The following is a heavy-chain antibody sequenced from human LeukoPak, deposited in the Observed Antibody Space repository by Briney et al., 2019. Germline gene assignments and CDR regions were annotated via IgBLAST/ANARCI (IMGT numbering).Heavy chain of an antibody. Sequence: AAVKVSCKASGYTFTCYYMHWVRQAPGQGLEWMGWINPNSGGTNYAQKFQGRVTMTRDTSISTACMELSRLRSDDTAVYYCARAGGYSGYEVFDYWGQGTLVTVSS. V-gene: IGHV1-2*02. CDR2: INPNSGGT. D-gene: IGHD5-12*01. J-gene: IGHJ4*02. CDR3: ARAGGYSGYEVFDY. CDR1: GYTFTCYY.